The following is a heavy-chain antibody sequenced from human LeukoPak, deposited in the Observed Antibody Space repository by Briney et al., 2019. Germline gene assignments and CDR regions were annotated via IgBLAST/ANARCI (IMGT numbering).Heavy chain of an antibody. Sequence: SETLSLTCAVYGGSFSGYYWTWIRQPPGRGLEWIGEINHSGSTNYNPSLKSRVTISVDTSKGQFSLKLNSVTAADTAMYYCAGGRDPYWGQGTLVTVSS. V-gene: IGHV4-34*01. D-gene: IGHD5-24*01. CDR1: GGSFSGYY. CDR2: INHSGST. CDR3: AGGRDPY. J-gene: IGHJ4*02.